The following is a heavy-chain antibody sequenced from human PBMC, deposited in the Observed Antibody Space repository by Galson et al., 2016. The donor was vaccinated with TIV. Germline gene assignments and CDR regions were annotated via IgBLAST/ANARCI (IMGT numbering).Heavy chain of an antibody. CDR3: ARGGSTVTRPFDY. D-gene: IGHD4-17*01. CDR2: ISTYTGDT. J-gene: IGHJ4*02. V-gene: IGHV1-18*01. Sequence: SVKVSCKASGYTFTTFGLTWVRQAPGHGLEWMGWISTYTGDTHYAQNLQGRVTITADDSTRTAYMELSSLRFDDTAVYYCARGGSTVTRPFDYWGQGTLVTVSS. CDR1: GYTFTTFG.